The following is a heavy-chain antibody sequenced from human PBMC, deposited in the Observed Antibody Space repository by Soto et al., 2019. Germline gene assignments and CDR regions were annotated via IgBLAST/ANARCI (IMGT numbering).Heavy chain of an antibody. CDR2: ISSGSSDT. V-gene: IGHV3-21*01. J-gene: IGHJ4*02. Sequence: GGSLRLSCAASGFTFSNAWMSWVRQAPGKGLEWVASISSGSSDTWYADSVKGRFIISRDNAQNLLFLQMNTLRTEDTAMYYCARVAYWGQGPQITVSS. CDR3: ARVAY. CDR1: GFTFSNAW.